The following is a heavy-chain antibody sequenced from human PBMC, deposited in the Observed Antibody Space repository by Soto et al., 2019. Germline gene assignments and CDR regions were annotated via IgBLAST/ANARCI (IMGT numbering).Heavy chain of an antibody. J-gene: IGHJ5*02. CDR3: ARLAPNRSSWYESWFDP. CDR1: GGSISRYY. CDR2: IYYSGTT. Sequence: SETLSLTCTVSGGSISRYYWAWIRQPPGEGLEWIGTIYYSGTTHSNPSLESRVTMSVDTSKNQLSLKLSSVTAADTAVYYCARLAPNRSSWYESWFDPWGQGTLVTVSS. D-gene: IGHD6-13*01. V-gene: IGHV4-39*01.